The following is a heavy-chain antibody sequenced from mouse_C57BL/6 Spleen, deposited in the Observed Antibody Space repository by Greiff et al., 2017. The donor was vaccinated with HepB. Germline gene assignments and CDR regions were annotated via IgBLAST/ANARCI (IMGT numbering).Heavy chain of an antibody. J-gene: IGHJ4*01. CDR3: ARLNYPHAMDY. V-gene: IGHV1-63*01. CDR1: GYTFTNYW. D-gene: IGHD2-1*01. CDR2: IYPGGGYT. Sequence: VQLQQSGAELVRPGTSVKMSCKASGYTFTNYWIGWAKQRPGHGLEWIGDIYPGGGYTNYNEKFKGKATLTADKSSSTAYMQFSSLTSEDSAIYYCARLNYPHAMDYWGQGTSVTVSS.